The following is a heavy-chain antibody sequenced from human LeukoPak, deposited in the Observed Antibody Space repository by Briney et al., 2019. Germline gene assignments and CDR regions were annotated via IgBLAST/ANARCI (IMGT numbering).Heavy chain of an antibody. D-gene: IGHD3-3*01. CDR1: GYTLSELS. V-gene: IGHV1-24*01. CDR3: SSSGVEEWQGLHF. Sequence: ASVKVSCKVSGYTLSELSMHWVRQSPGKGLEWMGGFDVAETDTIYAQKFQGRVTMTEDTSTDTAYMELDSLSSEDTAVYYCSSSGVEEWQGLHFWGQGTLVTVSS. CDR2: FDVAETDT. J-gene: IGHJ4*02.